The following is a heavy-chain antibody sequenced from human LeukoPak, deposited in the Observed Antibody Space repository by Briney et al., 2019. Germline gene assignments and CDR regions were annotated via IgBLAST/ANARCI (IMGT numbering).Heavy chain of an antibody. Sequence: PSETLSLTCTVSGGSISSSSYYWGWVRQPPGKGLEWIGSIYYSGSTYYNPSLKSRVTISVDTSKNQFSLKLSSVTAADTAVYYCARDWIQLWDVYMDVWGKGTTVTVSS. V-gene: IGHV4-39*07. CDR2: IYYSGST. D-gene: IGHD5-18*01. CDR1: GGSISSSSYY. J-gene: IGHJ6*03. CDR3: ARDWIQLWDVYMDV.